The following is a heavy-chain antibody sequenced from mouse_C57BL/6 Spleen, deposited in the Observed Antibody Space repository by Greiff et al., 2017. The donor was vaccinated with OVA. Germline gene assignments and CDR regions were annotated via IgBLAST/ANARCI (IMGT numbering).Heavy chain of an antibody. Sequence: QVQLQQPGAELVKPGASVKVSCKASGYTFTSYWMHWVKQRPGQGLEWIGRIHPSDSDTNYNQKFKGKATLTVDNSSSTAYMQLSSLTSEDSAVYYCAIYHYYGSRDWYFDVWGTGTTVTVSS. CDR1: GYTFTSYW. CDR2: IHPSDSDT. CDR3: AIYHYYGSRDWYFDV. V-gene: IGHV1-74*01. D-gene: IGHD1-1*01. J-gene: IGHJ1*03.